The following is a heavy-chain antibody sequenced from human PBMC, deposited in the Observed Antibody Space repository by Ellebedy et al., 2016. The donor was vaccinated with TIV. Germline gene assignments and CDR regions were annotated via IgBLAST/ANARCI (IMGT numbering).Heavy chain of an antibody. CDR3: ARDWGGDLRQDGWFDP. CDR2: IYYSGST. J-gene: IGHJ5*02. V-gene: IGHV4-31*03. D-gene: IGHD3-16*01. CDR1: GGSISSGGYY. Sequence: SETLSLTCTVSGGSISSGGYYWSWICQHPGKGLEWIGYIYYSGSTYYNPSLKSRVTISVDTSKNQFSLKLSSVTAADTAVYYCARDWGGDLRQDGWFDPWGQGTLVTVSS.